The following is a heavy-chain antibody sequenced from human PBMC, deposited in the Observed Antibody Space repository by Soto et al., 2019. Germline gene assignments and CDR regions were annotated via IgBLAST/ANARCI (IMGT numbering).Heavy chain of an antibody. V-gene: IGHV3-48*01. J-gene: IGHJ4*02. CDR3: ARNYFDSGGGFDY. CDR1: GFTFSTYN. D-gene: IGHD3-22*01. Sequence: GGSLRLSCAASGFTFSTYNMNWVRQAPGKGLEWVSYITSGSSSIYSADSVKGRFTISRDNSKNTLYLQMNSLRAEDTAVYYCARNYFDSGGGFDYWGQGTLVTVSS. CDR2: ITSGSSSI.